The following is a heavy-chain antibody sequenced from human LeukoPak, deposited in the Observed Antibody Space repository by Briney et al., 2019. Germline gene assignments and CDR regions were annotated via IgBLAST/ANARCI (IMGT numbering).Heavy chain of an antibody. J-gene: IGHJ4*02. Sequence: GGSLRLSCAASGFTFSSYWMSWVRQAPGKGLEWVANIKQDGSEKYYVDSVKGRFTISRDNAKNSLYLQMNSLRAEDTAVYYCARDGDCSSTSCKASDYWGQGTLVTVSS. CDR3: ARDGDCSSTSCKASDY. CDR2: IKQDGSEK. CDR1: GFTFSSYW. D-gene: IGHD2-2*01. V-gene: IGHV3-7*01.